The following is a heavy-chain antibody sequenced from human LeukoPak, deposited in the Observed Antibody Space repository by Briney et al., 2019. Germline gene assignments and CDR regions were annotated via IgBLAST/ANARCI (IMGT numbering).Heavy chain of an antibody. V-gene: IGHV1-69*05. CDR1: GGTFSSYA. J-gene: IGHJ6*03. Sequence: SVKVSCKASGGTFSSYAISWVRQAPGQGLEWMGGIIPIFGTANYAQKFQGRVTITTDESTSTAYMELSSLRSEDTAVYYCTSCYHYYYYMDVWGKGTTVTVSS. CDR2: IIPIFGTA. CDR3: TSCYHYYYYMDV.